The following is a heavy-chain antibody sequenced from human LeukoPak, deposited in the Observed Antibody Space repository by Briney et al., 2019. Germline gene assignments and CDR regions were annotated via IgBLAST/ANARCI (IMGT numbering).Heavy chain of an antibody. CDR1: GGSSSGYY. D-gene: IGHD3-10*01. CDR3: ARGRLWFGELLGV. J-gene: IGHJ4*02. V-gene: IGHV4-34*01. Sequence: SETLSLTCAVYGGSSSGYYWSWIRQPPGKGLEWIGEINHSGSTNYNPSLKSRVTISVDTSKNQFSLKLSSVTAADTAVYYCARGRLWFGELLGVWGQGTLVTVSS. CDR2: INHSGST.